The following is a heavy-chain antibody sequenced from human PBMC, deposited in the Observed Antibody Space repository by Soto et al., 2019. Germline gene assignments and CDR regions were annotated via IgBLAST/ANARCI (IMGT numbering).Heavy chain of an antibody. CDR2: ISYDGSNK. CDR1: GFTFSSYG. D-gene: IGHD2-15*01. V-gene: IGHV3-30*18. J-gene: IGHJ6*02. CDR3: AKDLEDIVVVVAALYYYYGMDV. Sequence: GGSLRLSCAASGFTFSSYGMHWVRQAPGKGLEWVAVISYDGSNKYYADSVKGRFTISRDNSKNTLYLQMNSLRAEDTAVYYCAKDLEDIVVVVAALYYYYGMDVWGQGTTVTVSS.